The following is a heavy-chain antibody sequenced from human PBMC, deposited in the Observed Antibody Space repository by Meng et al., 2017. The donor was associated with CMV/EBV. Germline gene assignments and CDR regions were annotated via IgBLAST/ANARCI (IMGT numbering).Heavy chain of an antibody. CDR2: ISSSSSYI. CDR3: AKEIAAAGFDY. J-gene: IGHJ4*02. V-gene: IGHV3-21*01. Sequence: EGELVGSGGGLVKPGGSLRLSCAASGFTFSSYSRNWVRQAPGKGLEWVSSISSSSSYIYYADSVKGRFTISRDNAKNSLYLQMSSLRAEDTAVYYCAKEIAAAGFDYWGQGTLVTVSS. D-gene: IGHD6-13*01. CDR1: GFTFSSYS.